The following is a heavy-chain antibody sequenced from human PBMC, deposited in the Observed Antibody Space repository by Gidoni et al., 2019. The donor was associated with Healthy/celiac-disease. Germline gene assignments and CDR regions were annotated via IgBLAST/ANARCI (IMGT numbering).Heavy chain of an antibody. V-gene: IGHV4-59*01. Sequence: QVQLQESGPGLVKPSETLSLTCTVSGGSISSYYWSWIRQPPGKGLEWIGYIYYSGSTNYNPSLKSRVTISVDTSKNQFSLKLSSVTAADTAVYYCAYGRDGYNLVDYWGQGTLVTVSS. J-gene: IGHJ4*02. CDR2: IYYSGST. D-gene: IGHD5-12*01. CDR3: AYGRDGYNLVDY. CDR1: GGSISSYY.